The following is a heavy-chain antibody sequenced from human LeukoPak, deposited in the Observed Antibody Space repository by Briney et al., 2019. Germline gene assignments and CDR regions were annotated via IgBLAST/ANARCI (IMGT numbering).Heavy chain of an antibody. J-gene: IGHJ5*02. CDR2: LYFRGIT. V-gene: IGHV4-39*07. CDR3: ARVRTIFGVVIISDWFDP. Sequence: PSETLSLTCTVSDGSIRSSTDYWGWIRQSPGKGLEWIGSLYFRGITYYNPSLKSRVTISVDTSKNQFSLKLSSVTAADTAVYYCARVRTIFGVVIISDWFDPWGQGTLVTVSS. D-gene: IGHD3-3*01. CDR1: DGSIRSSTDY.